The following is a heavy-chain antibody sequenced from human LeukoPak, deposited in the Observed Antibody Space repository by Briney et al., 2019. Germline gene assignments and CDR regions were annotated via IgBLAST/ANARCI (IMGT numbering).Heavy chain of an antibody. V-gene: IGHV4-59*01. D-gene: IGHD3-22*01. Sequence: SETLSLTCAVYGGSFSGYYWNWIRQPPGKGLEWIGYIYYTGSTNYNPSLKSRVTISVDTSKNQFSLELSSVTAADTAVYYCARENDTSGFSASGFDSWGQGTLVTVSS. CDR3: ARENDTSGFSASGFDS. J-gene: IGHJ4*02. CDR2: IYYTGST. CDR1: GGSFSGYY.